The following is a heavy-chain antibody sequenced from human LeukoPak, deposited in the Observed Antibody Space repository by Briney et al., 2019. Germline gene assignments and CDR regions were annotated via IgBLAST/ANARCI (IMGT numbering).Heavy chain of an antibody. J-gene: IGHJ4*02. CDR2: ISSDGSDK. V-gene: IGHV3-30-3*01. Sequence: GGSLRLSCAASGFTFSPHAMHWVRQAPGKGLKWVAVISSDGSDKYYADSVQGRFTISRDNSKNTLYLQMNSLRAEDTGVYYCASRGYLNYWGQGTQVTVSS. CDR3: ASRGYLNY. CDR1: GFTFSPHA.